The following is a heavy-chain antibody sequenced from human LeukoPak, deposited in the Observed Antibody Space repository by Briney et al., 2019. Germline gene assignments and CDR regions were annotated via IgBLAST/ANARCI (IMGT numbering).Heavy chain of an antibody. D-gene: IGHD7-27*01. J-gene: IGHJ6*02. V-gene: IGHV3-23*01. CDR3: AKDLGYYYGMDV. CDR1: GFTFSSYA. Sequence: GGSLRLSCAASGFTFSSYAMSWVRQAPGKGLEWVSAISGSGGSAYYADSVKGRLTISRDNSKNTLYLQMNSLRAEDTAVYYCAKDLGYYYGMDVWGQGTTVTVSS. CDR2: ISGSGGSA.